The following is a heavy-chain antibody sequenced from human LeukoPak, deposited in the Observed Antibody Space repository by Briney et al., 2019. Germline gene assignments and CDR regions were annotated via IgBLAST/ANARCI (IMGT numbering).Heavy chain of an antibody. D-gene: IGHD6-6*01. CDR2: IKQDGSEK. CDR1: GFTFSSYW. V-gene: IGHV3-7*01. J-gene: IGHJ4*02. CDR3: AREGSSSYFDY. Sequence: GGSLRLSCAASGFTFSSYWMSWVRQAPGKGMEWVANIKQDGSEKYYVDSVKGRFTISRDNAKNSLYLQMNSLRAEDTAVYYCAREGSSSYFDYWGQGTLVTVSS.